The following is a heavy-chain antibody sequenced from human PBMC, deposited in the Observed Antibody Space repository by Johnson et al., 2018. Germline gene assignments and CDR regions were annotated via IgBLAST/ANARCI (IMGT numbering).Heavy chain of an antibody. CDR2: IYSGGTT. V-gene: IGHV3-66*02. CDR3: ARAGGSAYAAFDI. Sequence: VQLVQSGGGLVQPGGSLRLSCAVSGFTVSNTYMTWVRQAPGGGLEWVSIIYSGGTTYYADSMKGRFTISRDNSENTLYLERSNLRPEDTAIYYCARAGGSAYAAFDIWGQGTMVTVSS. CDR1: GFTVSNTY. J-gene: IGHJ3*02. D-gene: IGHD3-3*01.